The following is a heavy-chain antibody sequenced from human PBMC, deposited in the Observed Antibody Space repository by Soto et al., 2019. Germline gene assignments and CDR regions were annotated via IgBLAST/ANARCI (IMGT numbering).Heavy chain of an antibody. D-gene: IGHD3-10*01. V-gene: IGHV3-9*01. CDR1: GFRFEDYA. Sequence: EVQLVESGGGLVQPGRSLRLSCAASGFRFEDYAMNWVRQPPGKGLEWVSGIGWNSGTIGYAGSVKGRFTISRDNAKSSLFLQMNSLRPEDTALYYCTKASRGASSSYNYGMEVWGPGTMVTVSS. CDR2: IGWNSGTI. CDR3: TKASRGASSSYNYGMEV. J-gene: IGHJ6*02.